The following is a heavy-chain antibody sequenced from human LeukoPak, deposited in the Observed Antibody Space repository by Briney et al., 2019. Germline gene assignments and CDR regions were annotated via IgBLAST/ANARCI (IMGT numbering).Heavy chain of an antibody. Sequence: GGSLRLSCAASGFTFNDYGMSWVRQAPGKGLERVSGINWNGGRTGYADSMKGRFIISRDNAKNSLYLQVNSLRAEDTAVYYCARARGYYYYMDVWGKGTTVTVSS. CDR1: GFTFNDYG. V-gene: IGHV3-20*04. D-gene: IGHD2-15*01. CDR2: INWNGGRT. J-gene: IGHJ6*03. CDR3: ARARGYYYYMDV.